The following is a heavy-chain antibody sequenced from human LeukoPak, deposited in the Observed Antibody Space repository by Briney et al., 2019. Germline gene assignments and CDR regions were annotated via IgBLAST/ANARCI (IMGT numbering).Heavy chain of an antibody. J-gene: IGHJ4*02. CDR1: GYTFTSYG. Sequence: GASVKVSCKASGYTFTSYGIGWVRQAPGQGLEWMGWISAYNGNTNYAQKLQGRVTMTTDTSTSTAYMELRSLRSDDTAVYYCARDGAPYSYGYYSGYYFDYWGQGTLVTVSS. V-gene: IGHV1-18*01. CDR3: ARDGAPYSYGYYSGYYFDY. CDR2: ISAYNGNT. D-gene: IGHD5-18*01.